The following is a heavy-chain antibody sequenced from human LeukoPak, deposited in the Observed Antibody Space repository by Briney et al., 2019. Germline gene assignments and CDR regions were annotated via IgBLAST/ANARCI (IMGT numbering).Heavy chain of an antibody. J-gene: IGHJ4*02. CDR2: IYYSGST. Sequence: SETLSLTCIVSGGSISSSSYYWGWIRQRPGKGLEWVGSIYYSGSTYHNPSLKSRVTISVDTSKNQFSLKLSSVTAADTAVYYCARHLLVGPTSLDYWGQGTLVTVSS. CDR3: ARHLLVGPTSLDY. CDR1: GGSISSSSYY. D-gene: IGHD6-13*01. V-gene: IGHV4-39*01.